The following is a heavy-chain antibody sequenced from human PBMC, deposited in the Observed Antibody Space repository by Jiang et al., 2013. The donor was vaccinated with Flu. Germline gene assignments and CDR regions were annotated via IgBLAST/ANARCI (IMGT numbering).Heavy chain of an antibody. J-gene: IGHJ4*02. Sequence: WVRQATGQGLEWMGWMNLTVVTQAMHRKFQGRVTMTRNTSISTAYMELSSLRSEDTAVYYCARDKEGFDWGQGTLVTVSS. V-gene: IGHV1-8*01. CDR3: ARDKEGFD. CDR2: MNLTVVT.